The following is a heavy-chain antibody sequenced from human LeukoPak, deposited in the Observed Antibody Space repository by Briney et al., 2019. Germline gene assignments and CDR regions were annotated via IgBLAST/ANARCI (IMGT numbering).Heavy chain of an antibody. CDR1: GGSISSGDYY. CDR2: IYYSGST. J-gene: IGHJ4*02. D-gene: IGHD3-22*01. V-gene: IGHV4-31*03. CDR3: AREGYDSSYYYYLDY. Sequence: SETLSLTCTVSGGSISSGDYYWGWGRQQPGRGLEWNGNIYYSGSTYYNPSLKSRVTISVDTSKSQFSLKLSSVTAADTAVYYCAREGYDSSYYYYLDYWGQGTLVTVSS.